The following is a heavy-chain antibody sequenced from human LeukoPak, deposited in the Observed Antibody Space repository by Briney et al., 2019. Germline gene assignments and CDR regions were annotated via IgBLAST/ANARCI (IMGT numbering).Heavy chain of an antibody. CDR2: IYHSGST. V-gene: IGHV4-39*07. CDR1: GGSISSGTYY. CDR3: ARDLAGYYGSGAR. Sequence: PSETLSLTCTVSGGSISSGTYYWGWVRQPPGEGLEWIGFIYHSGSTYYTPSLKSRVTISVDTSRNQFSLKLSSVTAADTAVYYCARDLAGYYGSGARWGQGTLVTVSS. D-gene: IGHD3-10*01. J-gene: IGHJ4*02.